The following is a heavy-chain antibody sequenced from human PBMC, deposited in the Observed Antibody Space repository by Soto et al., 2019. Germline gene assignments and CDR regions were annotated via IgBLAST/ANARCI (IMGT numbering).Heavy chain of an antibody. J-gene: IGHJ4*02. V-gene: IGHV3-30*18. CDR1: GFSLSNYA. CDR3: AKDNQVTLVREATFEH. Sequence: QVQLMESGGGVVQPGRSLRVSCEVSGFSLSNYAIHWVRQAPGKGLEWVAVTSNDGKKFSYADSVRGRFTVSRDNPKNTVSLEMNSLRREDTALYYCAKDNQVTLVREATFEHWGKGTLVTVSS. D-gene: IGHD3-10*01. CDR2: TSNDGKKF.